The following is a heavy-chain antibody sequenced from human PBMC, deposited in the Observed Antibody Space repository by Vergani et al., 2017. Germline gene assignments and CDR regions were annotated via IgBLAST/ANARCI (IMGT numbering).Heavy chain of an antibody. D-gene: IGHD1-1*01. CDR3: ARSVQLERRPHDYYYYGMDV. CDR1: GYTFTGYY. V-gene: IGHV1-2*02. J-gene: IGHJ6*02. CDR2: INPNSGGT. Sequence: QVQLVQSGAEVKKPGASVKVSCKASGYTFTGYYMHWVRQAPGQGLEWMGWINPNSGGTNYAQKFQGRVTITADESTSTAYMELSSLRSEDTAVYYCARSVQLERRPHDYYYYGMDVWGQGTTVTVSS.